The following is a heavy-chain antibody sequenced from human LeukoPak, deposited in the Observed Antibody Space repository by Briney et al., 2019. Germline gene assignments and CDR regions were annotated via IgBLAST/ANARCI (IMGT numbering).Heavy chain of an antibody. CDR2: IISIFGTA. CDR3: ARSIVVVEAFGI. D-gene: IGHD2-15*01. CDR1: GGTFSSYA. J-gene: IGHJ3*02. V-gene: IGHV1-69*05. Sequence: GASVKVSCKASGGTFSSYAISWVRQAPGQGLEWMGGIISIFGTANYAQKFQGRVTITTDESTSTAYMELSSLRSEDTAVYYCARSIVVVEAFGIWGQGTMVTVSS.